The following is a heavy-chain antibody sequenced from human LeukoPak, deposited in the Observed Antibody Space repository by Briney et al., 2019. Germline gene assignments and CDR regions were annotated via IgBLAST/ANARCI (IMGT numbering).Heavy chain of an antibody. Sequence: GGSLRLSCAASGFTFSNYGMNWVRQAPGKGLEWVSGISGGGDSTYYPDSMKGRFTISRDNAKNSLYLQMNSLRAEDTAVYYCARGGDWRSGDYWGQGTLVTVSS. CDR2: ISGGGDST. CDR3: ARGGDWRSGDY. V-gene: IGHV3-23*01. CDR1: GFTFSNYG. J-gene: IGHJ4*02. D-gene: IGHD3/OR15-3a*01.